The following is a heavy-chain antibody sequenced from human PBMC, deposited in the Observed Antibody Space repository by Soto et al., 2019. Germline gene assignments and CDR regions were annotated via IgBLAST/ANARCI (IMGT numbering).Heavy chain of an antibody. D-gene: IGHD4-4*01. Sequence: GGSLRLSCAASGFTFDDYAMHWVRQAPGKGLEWVSGISWNSGNIGYAGSVKGRFTISRDNTKNSLYLQMNSLRAEDTALYYCAKGPYSNYEGYYFDYWGQGTLVTVSS. J-gene: IGHJ4*02. CDR1: GFTFDDYA. V-gene: IGHV3-9*01. CDR2: ISWNSGNI. CDR3: AKGPYSNYEGYYFDY.